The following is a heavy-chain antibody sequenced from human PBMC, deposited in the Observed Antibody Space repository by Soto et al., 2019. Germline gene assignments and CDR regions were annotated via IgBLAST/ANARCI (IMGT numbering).Heavy chain of an antibody. CDR1: GYTFTSYV. D-gene: IGHD3-10*01. CDR3: ARDCFHYYGSGTFNHYYYGMDV. CDR2: ISAYNGNT. Sequence: ASVKVSCKASGYTFTSYVISWVRQAPGQGLEWMGWISAYNGNTNYAQKLQGRVTMTTDTSTSTAYMELRSLRSDDTAVYYCARDCFHYYGSGTFNHYYYGMDVWGQGTTVTVSS. V-gene: IGHV1-18*01. J-gene: IGHJ6*02.